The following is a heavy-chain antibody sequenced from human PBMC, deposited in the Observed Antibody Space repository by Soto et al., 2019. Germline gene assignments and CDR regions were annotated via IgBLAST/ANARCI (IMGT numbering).Heavy chain of an antibody. Sequence: QVQLMQSGAEVKKPGASVKVSCKASGDTFTDYYIHWVRQAPGQGLEWMGTVNPSGGHTTYAQHFLGRVTMTRDTSTRTLYMELTSLTSDDTAVYYCARGRHVVVVTAAVDYWGQGNLVTVSS. CDR1: GDTFTDYY. CDR2: VNPSGGHT. CDR3: ARGRHVVVVTAAVDY. D-gene: IGHD2-21*02. J-gene: IGHJ4*02. V-gene: IGHV1-46*01.